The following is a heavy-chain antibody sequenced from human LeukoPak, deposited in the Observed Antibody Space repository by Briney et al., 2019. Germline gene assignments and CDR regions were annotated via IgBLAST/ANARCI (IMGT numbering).Heavy chain of an antibody. Sequence: GGSLRLSGAASGLTFSSFSMNWVRKAPGRGLEWVSSISSRSNYKYYANSVKGRFTISRDNAKNSLYLQMNSLRAEDTAVYYCARDLGYSYGFDYWGQGALVTVSS. CDR3: ARDLGYSYGFDY. J-gene: IGHJ4*02. D-gene: IGHD5-18*01. CDR2: ISSRSNYK. CDR1: GLTFSSFS. V-gene: IGHV3-21*01.